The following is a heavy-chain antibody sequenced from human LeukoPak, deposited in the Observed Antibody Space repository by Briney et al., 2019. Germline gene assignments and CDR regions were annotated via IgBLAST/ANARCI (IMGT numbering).Heavy chain of an antibody. CDR2: INAGNGNT. D-gene: IGHD5-18*01. Sequence: GASVKVSCKASGYTFTNYGITWVRQAPGQRLEWMGWINAGNGNTKYSQKFQGRVTITRDTSASTAYMELSSLRSEDTAVYYCARDTAMAVLVSNYYYGMDVWGQGTTVTVSS. CDR3: ARDTAMAVLVSNYYYGMDV. V-gene: IGHV1-3*01. J-gene: IGHJ6*02. CDR1: GYTFTNYG.